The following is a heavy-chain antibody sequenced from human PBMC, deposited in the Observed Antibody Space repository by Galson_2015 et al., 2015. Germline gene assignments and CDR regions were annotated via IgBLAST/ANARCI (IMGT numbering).Heavy chain of an antibody. V-gene: IGHV3-23*01. CDR1: GFTFSSYA. Sequence: SLRLSCAASGFTFSSYAMSWVRQAPGKGLEWVSAISGSGGSTYYADSVKGRFTISRDNSKNTLYLQMNSLRAEDTAVYYCVKGYCSGGSCYGGPLLYFDYWGQGTLVTVSS. CDR2: ISGSGGST. CDR3: VKGYCSGGSCYGGPLLYFDY. D-gene: IGHD2-15*01. J-gene: IGHJ4*02.